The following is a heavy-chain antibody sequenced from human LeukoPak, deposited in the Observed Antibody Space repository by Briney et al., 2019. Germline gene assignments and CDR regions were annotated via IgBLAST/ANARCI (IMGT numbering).Heavy chain of an antibody. V-gene: IGHV3-74*01. CDR2: INSDGSST. CDR3: ARDPEYRYYFDY. J-gene: IGHJ4*01. D-gene: IGHD1-14*01. CDR1: GFTFSSYW. Sequence: GGSLRLSCAASGFTFSSYWMHWVRQAPGKGLVWVSRINSDGSSTSYADSVKGRFTISRDNAKNTLYLQMHSLRAEDTAVYYCARDPEYRYYFDYWGQGTLVTVSS.